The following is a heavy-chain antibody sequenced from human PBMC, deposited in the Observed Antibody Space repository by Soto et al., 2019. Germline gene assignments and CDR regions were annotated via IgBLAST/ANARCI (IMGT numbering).Heavy chain of an antibody. J-gene: IGHJ6*02. V-gene: IGHV3-23*01. CDR2: ISGGGGST. CDR1: GFTFSSDA. Sequence: EVQLLESGGGLVQPGGSLRLSCAASGFTFSSDAMTWVRQAPGKGPEVVSGISGGGGSTYSSDSVKGRFTISRDNSKNTLFLQMNSLRAEDTAVYYCEIDRTTVDYHYGMAVGSQGTTVTVTS. D-gene: IGHD2-15*01. CDR3: EIDRTTVDYHYGMAV.